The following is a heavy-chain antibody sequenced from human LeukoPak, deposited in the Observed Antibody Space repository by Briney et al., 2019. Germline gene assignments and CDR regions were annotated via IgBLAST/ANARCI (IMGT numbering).Heavy chain of an antibody. CDR2: INPNSGGT. Sequence: RASVKVSCKASGYTFTGYYMHWVRQAPGQGLEWMGWINPNSGGTNYAQKFQGWVTMTRDTSISTAYMELSRLRSDDTAVYYCARDPMVRGAPFYYGMDVWGQGTTVTVSS. J-gene: IGHJ6*02. D-gene: IGHD3-10*01. V-gene: IGHV1-2*04. CDR3: ARDPMVRGAPFYYGMDV. CDR1: GYTFTGYY.